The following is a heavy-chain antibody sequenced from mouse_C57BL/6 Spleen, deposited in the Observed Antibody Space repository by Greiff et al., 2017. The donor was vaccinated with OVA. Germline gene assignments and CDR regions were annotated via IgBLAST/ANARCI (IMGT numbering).Heavy chain of an antibody. CDR3: ARWGTAYWYFDV. CDR2: IYPGDGDT. Sequence: QVQLQQSGAELVKPGASVKISCKASGYAFSSYWMNWVKQRPGKGLEWIGQIYPGDGDTNYNGKFKGKATLTADQSSSTAYMQLSSLTSEDSAVYFCARWGTAYWYFDVWGTGTTVTVSS. D-gene: IGHD1-2*01. J-gene: IGHJ1*03. V-gene: IGHV1-80*01. CDR1: GYAFSSYW.